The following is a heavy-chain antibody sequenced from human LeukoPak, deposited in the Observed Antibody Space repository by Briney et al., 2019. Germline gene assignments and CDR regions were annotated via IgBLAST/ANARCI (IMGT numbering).Heavy chain of an antibody. D-gene: IGHD5-18*01. V-gene: IGHV3-7*01. CDR2: IKQDGSEK. Sequence: GSLRLSCAVSGFTFSSYWMTWVRQAPGEGLEWVAHIKQDGSEKEYVDSGKGRFTISRDNAKSSLYLQLNSLRDEDTAVYYCARVGGYNYAQEGYYYFGMDVWGQGTTVTVSS. CDR3: ARVGGYNYAQEGYYYFGMDV. CDR1: GFTFSSYW. J-gene: IGHJ6*02.